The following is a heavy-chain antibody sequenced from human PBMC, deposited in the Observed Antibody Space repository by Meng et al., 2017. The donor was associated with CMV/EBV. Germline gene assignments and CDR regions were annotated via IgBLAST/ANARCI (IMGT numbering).Heavy chain of an antibody. CDR3: VGSRPGGGACDY. J-gene: IGHJ4*02. CDR1: VASIKNYN. V-gene: IGHV4-4*07. CDR2: IQVIGHT. D-gene: IGHD3-10*01. Sequence: QESVHGLVKPSETLPLTCIVSVASIKNYNWNWVRQPAGQGLEWIGLIQVIGHTVYNPSLKSRVTVSLDASKSQFSLTLNSVTAADTATYYCVGSRPGGGACDYWGQGILVTVSS.